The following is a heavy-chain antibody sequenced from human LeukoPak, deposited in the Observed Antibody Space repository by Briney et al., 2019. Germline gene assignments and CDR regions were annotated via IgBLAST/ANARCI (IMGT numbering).Heavy chain of an antibody. CDR2: IYYSGST. Sequence: ETLSLTCTVSGGSISSYCWSWIRQPPGKGLEWIGYIYYSGSTTYNPSLKSRVTISLDTPKNQFSLKLSSVTAADTAKYYCARVENSGHYYNFDYWGQGTPVTVSS. CDR3: ARVENSGHYYNFDY. D-gene: IGHD3-22*01. J-gene: IGHJ4*02. CDR1: GGSISSYC. V-gene: IGHV4-59*01.